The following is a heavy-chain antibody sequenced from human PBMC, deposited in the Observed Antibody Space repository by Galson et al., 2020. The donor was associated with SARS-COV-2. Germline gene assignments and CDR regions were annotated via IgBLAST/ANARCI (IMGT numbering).Heavy chain of an antibody. CDR2: IGSGGNNI. D-gene: IGHD3-10*01. CDR1: GFPFSAYP. J-gene: IGHJ3*02. V-gene: IGHV3-11*01. CDR3: ARNFVWFGDLLKGPGDAFEI. Sequence: GGSLRLSCGAPGFPFSAYPMSWNRQAPGKGLEWVSDIGSGGNNIYYADSVKGRFTISRDNAKNSVYLQMSSRRAEDTAVYFCARNFVWFGDLLKGPGDAFEIWGQGTTVTVSS.